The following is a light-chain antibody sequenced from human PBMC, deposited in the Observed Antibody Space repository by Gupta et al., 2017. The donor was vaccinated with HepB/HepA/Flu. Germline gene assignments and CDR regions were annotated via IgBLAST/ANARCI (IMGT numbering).Light chain of an antibody. Sequence: SYVLSQSPPVSVAPGKTAMLTCGGNNLETKSVHWYQQKPGQAPVLVVSYNSDRPSGIPERFSGSNSGNTATLSISRVEAGDEADYFCQVWDTSDNHPVFGGGTKLTVL. CDR3: QVWDTSDNHPV. V-gene: IGLV3-21*03. J-gene: IGLJ3*02. CDR1: NLETKS. CDR2: YNS.